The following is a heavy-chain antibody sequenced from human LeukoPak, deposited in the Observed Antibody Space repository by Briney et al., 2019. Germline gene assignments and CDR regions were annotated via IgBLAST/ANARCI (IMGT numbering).Heavy chain of an antibody. V-gene: IGHV4-34*01. CDR1: GGSFSGYY. J-gene: IGHJ5*02. Sequence: PSETLSLTCAVYGGSFSGYYWSWLRQPPGKGLEWIGEINHSGSTNYNPSLKSRVTISVDTSKNQFSLKLSSVTAADTAVYYCARGPRIAAARLKYNWFDPWGQGTLVTVSS. D-gene: IGHD6-13*01. CDR2: INHSGST. CDR3: ARGPRIAAARLKYNWFDP.